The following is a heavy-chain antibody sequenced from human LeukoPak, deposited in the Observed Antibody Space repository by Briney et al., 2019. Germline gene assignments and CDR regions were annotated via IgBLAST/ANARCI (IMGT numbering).Heavy chain of an antibody. V-gene: IGHV4-59*01. CDR2: IYHSGST. Sequence: SETLSFTCTVSGGSISSYYWTWIRQPPGKGLEWIGYIYHSGSTNYDPSLKSRVTISVDTSKNQFSLKLGSVTAADTAVYYCARGVWPSAYYYYGMDVWGQGTTVTVSS. CDR1: GGSISSYY. D-gene: IGHD3-16*01. J-gene: IGHJ6*02. CDR3: ARGVWPSAYYYYGMDV.